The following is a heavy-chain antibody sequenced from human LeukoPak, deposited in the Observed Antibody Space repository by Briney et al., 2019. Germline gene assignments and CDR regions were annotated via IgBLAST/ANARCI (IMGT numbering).Heavy chain of an antibody. CDR1: GGSISSSSYY. J-gene: IGHJ3*01. D-gene: IGHD3-22*01. Sequence: SETLSLTCTVSGGSISSSSYYWGWIRQPPGKGLEWIGSIYYSGSTYYNPSLKSRVTISVDTSKNQFSLKLSSVTAADTAVYYCARDPARYYYDSSGYMNFWGQGSMVTVSS. CDR2: IYYSGST. CDR3: ARDPARYYYDSSGYMNF. V-gene: IGHV4-39*07.